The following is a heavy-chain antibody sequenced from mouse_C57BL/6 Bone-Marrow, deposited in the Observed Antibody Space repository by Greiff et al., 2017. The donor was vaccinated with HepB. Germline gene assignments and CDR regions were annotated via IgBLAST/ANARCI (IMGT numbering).Heavy chain of an antibody. D-gene: IGHD4-1*02. CDR3: TPQLGAY. V-gene: IGHV14-4*01. Sequence: DVKLVESGAELVRPGASVKLSCTASGFNIKDDYMHWVKQRPEQGLEWIGWIDPENGDTEYASKFQGKATITADTSSNTAYLQLSSLTSEDTAVYYCTPQLGAYWGQGTLVTVSA. CDR1: GFNIKDDY. CDR2: IDPENGDT. J-gene: IGHJ3*01.